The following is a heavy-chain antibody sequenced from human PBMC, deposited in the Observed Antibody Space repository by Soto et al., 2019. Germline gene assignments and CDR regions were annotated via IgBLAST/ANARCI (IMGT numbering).Heavy chain of an antibody. CDR3: ARPDYGDPLSFDS. V-gene: IGHV4-59*08. CDR1: GGSISPYY. Sequence: SETLSLTCTVSGGSISPYYWSWIRQPPGKGLEWIGSINYSGTTFYNPSLKSRVTISVDPSKNQFSLKVSSVTAADTAVYYCARPDYGDPLSFDSWGQGTLVTVSS. D-gene: IGHD4-17*01. J-gene: IGHJ4*02. CDR2: INYSGTT.